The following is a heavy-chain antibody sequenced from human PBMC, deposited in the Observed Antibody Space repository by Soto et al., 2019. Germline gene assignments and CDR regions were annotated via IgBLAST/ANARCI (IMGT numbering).Heavy chain of an antibody. CDR1: GYTFTSYY. CDR3: ARASLDHIAVAGTRYFQH. J-gene: IGHJ1*01. D-gene: IGHD6-19*01. Sequence: GASVKVSCKASGYTFTSYYMHWVRQAPGQGLEWMGIINPSGGSTSYAQKFQGRVTMTRDTSTSTVYMELSSLRSEDTAVYYCARASLDHIAVAGTRYFQHWGQGTLVTVS. CDR2: INPSGGST. V-gene: IGHV1-46*01.